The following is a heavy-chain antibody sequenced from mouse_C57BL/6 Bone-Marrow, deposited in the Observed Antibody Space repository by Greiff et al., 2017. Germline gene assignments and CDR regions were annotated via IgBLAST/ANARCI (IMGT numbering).Heavy chain of an antibody. CDR3: ARFGNYYAMDY. CDR2: IDPSDSYT. V-gene: IGHV1-59*01. CDR1: GYTFTSYW. Sequence: QVHVKQPGAELVRPGTSVKLSCKASGYTFTSYWMHWVKQRPGQGLEWIGVIDPSDSYTNYNQKFKGKATLTVDTSSSTAYMQLSSLTSEDSAVYYCARFGNYYAMDYWGQGTSVTVSS. D-gene: IGHD2-1*01. J-gene: IGHJ4*01.